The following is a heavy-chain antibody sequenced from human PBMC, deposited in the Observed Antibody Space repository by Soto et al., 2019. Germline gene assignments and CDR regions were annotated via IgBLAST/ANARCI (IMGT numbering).Heavy chain of an antibody. D-gene: IGHD1-26*01. V-gene: IGHV1-18*01. CDR1: DYTFTSYG. J-gene: IGHJ4*02. CDR3: ARGMWALPIDY. Sequence: QVQLVQSGAEVKKPGASVKVSCKASDYTFTSYGINWVRQAPGQGLEWMGWISPYNDNTQYAQRFQGRVTLTTDTSTNTAYMELRSLRSDDTAVYYCARGMWALPIDYWGQGTLVTVSS. CDR2: ISPYNDNT.